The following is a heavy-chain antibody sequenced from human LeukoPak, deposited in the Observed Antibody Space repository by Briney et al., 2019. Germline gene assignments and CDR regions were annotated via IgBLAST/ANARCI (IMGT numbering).Heavy chain of an antibody. CDR2: INPNGGGT. Sequence: ASVKVSCKASGYTFTGYYIHWVRQAPGQGLEWMGWINPNGGGTNYGEQFQGRVTMTRDTSFNTAYMEVSGLRYDDTAVYYCARDRRYFGSGSSIDYWGQGTMVTVSS. CDR1: GYTFTGYY. D-gene: IGHD3-10*01. CDR3: ARDRRYFGSGSSIDY. V-gene: IGHV1-2*02. J-gene: IGHJ4*02.